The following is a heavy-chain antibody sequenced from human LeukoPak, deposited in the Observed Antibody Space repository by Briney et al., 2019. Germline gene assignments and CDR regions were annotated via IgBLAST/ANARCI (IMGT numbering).Heavy chain of an antibody. CDR1: GGAVTSFY. CDR3: ARHRFASAVILDY. D-gene: IGHD2-21*02. Sequence: SETLSLTCSVSGGAVTSFYWSWIRQSPGKGLEWIGYFYYSGSTKYNPSLKSRVTMSRDTSKNQLSLKLRSVTAADTAMYYCARHRFASAVILDYWGQGDPVTVSS. J-gene: IGHJ4*02. CDR2: FYYSGST. V-gene: IGHV4-59*08.